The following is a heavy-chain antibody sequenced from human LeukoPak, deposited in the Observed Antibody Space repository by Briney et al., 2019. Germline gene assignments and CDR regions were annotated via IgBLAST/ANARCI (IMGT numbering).Heavy chain of an antibody. CDR2: INSDGSST. CDR1: GFTFSSYW. D-gene: IGHD3-22*01. Sequence: GGSLILSCAASGFTFSSYWMHWVRHAPGKGLVWVSRINSDGSSTSYADSVKGRFTISRDNAKNTLYLQMNSLRAEDTAVYYCARVSSYYDSSGYFNWFDPWGQGTLVTVSS. V-gene: IGHV3-74*01. J-gene: IGHJ5*02. CDR3: ARVSSYYDSSGYFNWFDP.